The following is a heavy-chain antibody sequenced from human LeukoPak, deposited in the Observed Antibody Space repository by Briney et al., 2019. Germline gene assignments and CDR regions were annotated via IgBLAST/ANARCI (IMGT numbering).Heavy chain of an antibody. Sequence: ASVKVSCTASVYTFTSYGISWVRQAPGQGLEWMGWISAYNGNTNYAQKLQGRVTMTTDTSTSTAYMELRSLRSDDTAVYYCRIVGATGGLHFDYWGQGTLVTVSS. CDR2: ISAYNGNT. CDR3: RIVGATGGLHFDY. J-gene: IGHJ4*02. CDR1: VYTFTSYG. D-gene: IGHD1-26*01. V-gene: IGHV1-18*01.